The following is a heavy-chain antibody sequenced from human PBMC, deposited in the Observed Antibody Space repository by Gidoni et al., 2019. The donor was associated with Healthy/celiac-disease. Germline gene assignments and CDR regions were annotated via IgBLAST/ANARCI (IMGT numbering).Heavy chain of an antibody. Sequence: QLQLQESGPGLVTPSETLSLTCTVSGGSISSSSYYWGWIRQPPGKGLEWIGSIYYSGSTYYNPSLKSRVTISVDTSKNQFSLKLSAVTAADTAVYYCATPMTHGMDVWGQGTTVTVSS. J-gene: IGHJ6*02. CDR3: ATPMTHGMDV. CDR1: GGSISSSSYY. D-gene: IGHD2-21*02. V-gene: IGHV4-39*01. CDR2: IYYSGST.